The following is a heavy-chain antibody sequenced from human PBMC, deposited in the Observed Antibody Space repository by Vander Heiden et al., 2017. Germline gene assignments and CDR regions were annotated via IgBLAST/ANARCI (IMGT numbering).Heavy chain of an antibody. CDR3: AKGAFYFDY. J-gene: IGHJ4*02. Sequence: EVKLLESGGGLVQPGGSLRLSRAASGFTFSSYAMTWVRQAPGKGLEWVSAISGSGDSTYYEDSVKGRFTISRDNSKNTLYLQMNSLRAEDTAVYYCAKGAFYFDYWGQGTLVTVSS. CDR1: GFTFSSYA. V-gene: IGHV3-23*01. CDR2: ISGSGDST.